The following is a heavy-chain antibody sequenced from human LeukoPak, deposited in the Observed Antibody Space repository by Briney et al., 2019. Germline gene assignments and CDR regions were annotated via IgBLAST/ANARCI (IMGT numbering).Heavy chain of an antibody. CDR3: ARTLSGLSDAFDI. Sequence: GGSLRLSCAASGFTFSSYSTNWVRQAPGEGLEWVSSISSGSTSYIYYADSMKGRFTISRDNDKNSLYLQMNSLRAEDTAVYYCARTLSGLSDAFDIWGQGTMVTVSS. CDR1: GFTFSSYS. CDR2: ISSGSTSYI. D-gene: IGHD3/OR15-3a*01. J-gene: IGHJ3*02. V-gene: IGHV3-21*01.